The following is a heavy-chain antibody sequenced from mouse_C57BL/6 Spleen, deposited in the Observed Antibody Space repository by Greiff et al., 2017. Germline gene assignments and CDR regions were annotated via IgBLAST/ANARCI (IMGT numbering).Heavy chain of an antibody. CDR3: ARDDYDWDPWFAY. CDR1: GFTFSDYG. D-gene: IGHD2-4*01. J-gene: IGHJ3*01. Sequence: DVMLVESGGGLVKPGGSLKLSCAASGFTFSDYGMHWVRQAPEKGLEWVAYISSGSSTIYYADTVKGRFTISRDNAKNTLFLQMTSLRSEDTAMYYCARDDYDWDPWFAYWGQGTLVTVSA. CDR2: ISSGSSTI. V-gene: IGHV5-17*01.